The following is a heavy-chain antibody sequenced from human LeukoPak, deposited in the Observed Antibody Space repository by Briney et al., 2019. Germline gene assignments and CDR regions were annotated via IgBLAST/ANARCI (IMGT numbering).Heavy chain of an antibody. Sequence: SETLSLTCTVSGGSINSYDWNWIRQPPGKGLEWIGYIYSSGSTNYNPSLKSRVIISVDTSKNQFSLKLTSVTAADTAVYYCARQEYCSGISCYSFDYWGQGTLVTVSS. J-gene: IGHJ4*02. D-gene: IGHD2-15*01. CDR1: GGSINSYD. V-gene: IGHV4-59*08. CDR2: IYSSGST. CDR3: ARQEYCSGISCYSFDY.